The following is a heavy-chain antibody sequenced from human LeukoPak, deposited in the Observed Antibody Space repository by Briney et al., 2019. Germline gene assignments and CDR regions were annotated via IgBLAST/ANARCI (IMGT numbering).Heavy chain of an antibody. CDR3: ANLVGGGGNSVRGLAFDI. CDR1: GFSFSSYW. V-gene: IGHV3-7*01. D-gene: IGHD4-23*01. CDR2: IKQDGSEK. Sequence: PGGSLRLSCATSGFSFSSYWMSWVRQAQGKGLEWVANIKQDGSEKYYVDSVKGRFSISRDNAKNSLYLQMNSLRVDDTAVYYCANLVGGGGNSVRGLAFDIWGQGTKVSVSS. J-gene: IGHJ3*02.